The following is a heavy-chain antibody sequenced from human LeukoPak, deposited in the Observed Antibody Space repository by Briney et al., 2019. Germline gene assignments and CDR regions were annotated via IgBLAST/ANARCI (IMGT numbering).Heavy chain of an antibody. Sequence: KSSGTLSLTCTVAGRSIFTTSYYWDWIRQSPGKGLEWIGSIYYSGSAYHSPSLKSRLTVSVDTSKNQFSLRLTSVTAADTAVYYCARRVAVAGRNHFDDWGQGTLVTVSS. CDR2: IYYSGSA. J-gene: IGHJ4*02. CDR3: ARRVAVAGRNHFDD. D-gene: IGHD6-19*01. V-gene: IGHV4-39*01. CDR1: GRSIFTTSYY.